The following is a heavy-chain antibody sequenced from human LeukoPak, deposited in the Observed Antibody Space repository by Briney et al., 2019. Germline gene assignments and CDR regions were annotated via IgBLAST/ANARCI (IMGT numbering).Heavy chain of an antibody. CDR3: ARDAHSTAVAGDY. Sequence: GGSLRLSCAASGFTFSSYGMHWVRQAPGKGLGWVAVIWYDGSNKYYADSVKGRFTISRDNSKNTLYLQMNSLRAEDTAVYYCARDAHSTAVAGDYWGQGTLVTVSS. CDR2: IWYDGSNK. J-gene: IGHJ4*02. D-gene: IGHD6-19*01. V-gene: IGHV3-33*01. CDR1: GFTFSSYG.